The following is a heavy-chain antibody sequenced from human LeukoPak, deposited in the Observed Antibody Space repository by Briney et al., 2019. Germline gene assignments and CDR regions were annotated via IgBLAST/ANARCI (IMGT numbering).Heavy chain of an antibody. V-gene: IGHV1-18*01. CDR2: ISAYNGNT. D-gene: IGHD3-9*01. Sequence: ASVKVSCKASGYTFTSYGISWVRQAPGQGLEWMGWISAYNGNTNYAQKLQGRVTMTTDTSTSTAYMELSSLRSEDTAVYYCARGQYDILTGYHYYYGMDVWGQGTTVTVSS. CDR3: ARGQYDILTGYHYYYGMDV. CDR1: GYTFTSYG. J-gene: IGHJ6*02.